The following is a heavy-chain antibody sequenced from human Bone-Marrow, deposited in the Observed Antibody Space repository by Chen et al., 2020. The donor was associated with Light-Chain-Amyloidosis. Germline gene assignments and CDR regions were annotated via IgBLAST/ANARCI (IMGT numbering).Heavy chain of an antibody. CDR3: ARRRDGYNFDY. Sequence: EVQLEQSGPGVKKPGESLKSSCKGSGYTFPNYWIGWVRQMPGKGLEWMGVIYPDDSDARYSPSFEGQVTISADKSITTAYLQWRSLKASDTAMYYCARRRDGYNFDYWGQGTLVTVSS. J-gene: IGHJ4*02. D-gene: IGHD5-12*01. CDR1: GYTFPNYW. CDR2: IYPDDSDA. V-gene: IGHV5-51*01.